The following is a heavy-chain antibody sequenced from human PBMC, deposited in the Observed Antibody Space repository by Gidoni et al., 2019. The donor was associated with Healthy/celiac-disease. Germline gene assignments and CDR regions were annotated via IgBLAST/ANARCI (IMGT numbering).Heavy chain of an antibody. J-gene: IGHJ3*02. D-gene: IGHD3-9*01. Sequence: EVQLVESGGGLVQPGGSLKLPCAASGFTFSASAMHWVRQASGKGLEWVGRIRSKANSYATAYAASVKGRFTISRDDSKNTAYLQMNSLKTEDTAVYYCTRLGAFDWSKPTSSDAFDIWGQGTMVTVSS. CDR3: TRLGAFDWSKPTSSDAFDI. V-gene: IGHV3-73*02. CDR1: GFTFSASA. CDR2: IRSKANSYAT.